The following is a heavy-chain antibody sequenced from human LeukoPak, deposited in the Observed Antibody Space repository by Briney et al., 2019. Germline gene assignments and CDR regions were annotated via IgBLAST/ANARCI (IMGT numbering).Heavy chain of an antibody. D-gene: IGHD3-10*01. Sequence: SETLSLTCTVSGGSFSSGSYYWSWLRQPPGLGLEGVGYIYYSRSTNYNPSLKSRVTISVDTSKNQFSLKLSSVTAADTAVYYCARASRVRGVPLDYWGQGTLVTVSS. CDR1: GGSFSSGSYY. CDR3: ARASRVRGVPLDY. V-gene: IGHV4-61*01. J-gene: IGHJ4*02. CDR2: IYYSRST.